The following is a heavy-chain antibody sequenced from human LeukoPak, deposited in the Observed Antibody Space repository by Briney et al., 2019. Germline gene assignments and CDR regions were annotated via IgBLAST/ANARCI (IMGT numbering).Heavy chain of an antibody. Sequence: AGGSLRPSCVASGFTFSSYDMHWVRQGTGKGLEWVAAIDTAGDTYYPGSVKGRFTISRENAKNSLYLQMNSLRAGDTAVYYCARVRIRDDVFDIWGQGTMVTVSS. CDR3: ARVRIRDDVFDI. J-gene: IGHJ3*02. V-gene: IGHV3-13*01. CDR1: GFTFSSYD. D-gene: IGHD2-21*01. CDR2: IDTAGDT.